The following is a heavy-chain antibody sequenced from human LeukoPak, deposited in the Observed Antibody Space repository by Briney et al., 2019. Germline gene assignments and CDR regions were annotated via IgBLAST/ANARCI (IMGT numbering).Heavy chain of an antibody. CDR3: ARADCSSTSCYTAYYYYGMDV. J-gene: IGHJ6*02. CDR2: MNPNSGNT. D-gene: IGHD2-2*02. Sequence: GASVKVSCKASGYTFTSYDINRVRQATGQGLEWMGWMNPNSGNTGYAQKFQGRVTMTRNTSISTAYMELSSLRSEDTAVYYCARADCSSTSCYTAYYYYGMDVWGQGTTVTVSS. CDR1: GYTFTSYD. V-gene: IGHV1-8*01.